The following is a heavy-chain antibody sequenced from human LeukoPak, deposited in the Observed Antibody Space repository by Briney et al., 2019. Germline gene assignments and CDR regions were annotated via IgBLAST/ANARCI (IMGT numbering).Heavy chain of an antibody. D-gene: IGHD4-17*01. CDR1: GFTFSTYS. CDR3: ARAGGSTVSHSDY. J-gene: IGHJ4*02. V-gene: IGHV3-21*01. Sequence: GRSLRLSCAASGFTFSTYSMNWVRQAPGKGLEWVSSISSNNRYIYYADSVKGRFTISKDNAKNSLYLQMNSLRAEDTAVYYCARAGGSTVSHSDYWGQGTLVTVSS. CDR2: ISSNNRYI.